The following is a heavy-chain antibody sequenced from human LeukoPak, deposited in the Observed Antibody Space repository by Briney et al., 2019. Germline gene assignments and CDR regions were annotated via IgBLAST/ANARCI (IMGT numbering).Heavy chain of an antibody. CDR2: INHSGST. D-gene: IGHD3-16*02. CDR3: ASLGTAGKGELSISRDY. Sequence: PSETLFFTCSGSGGSISSHYRSWIRQPPGKGLEWIGEINHSGSTNYNPSLKSRVTISVDTSKNQFSLKLSSVTAADTAVYYCASLGTAGKGELSISRDYWGQGTLVTVSS. CDR1: GGSISSHY. V-gene: IGHV4-34*01. J-gene: IGHJ4*02.